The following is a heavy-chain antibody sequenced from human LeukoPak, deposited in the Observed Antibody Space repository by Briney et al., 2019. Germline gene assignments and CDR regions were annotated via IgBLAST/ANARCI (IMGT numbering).Heavy chain of an antibody. Sequence: PGGSLRLSCAASGFTFSSYAMHWVRQAPGKGLEWVAAISYDGSNKYYADSVKGRFTISRDNSKNTLYLQMNSLRAEDTAVYYCAREELLTEADPYYYYYYGMDVWGQGTTVTVSS. J-gene: IGHJ6*02. D-gene: IGHD3-10*01. CDR2: ISYDGSNK. V-gene: IGHV3-30*04. CDR3: AREELLTEADPYYYYYYGMDV. CDR1: GFTFSSYA.